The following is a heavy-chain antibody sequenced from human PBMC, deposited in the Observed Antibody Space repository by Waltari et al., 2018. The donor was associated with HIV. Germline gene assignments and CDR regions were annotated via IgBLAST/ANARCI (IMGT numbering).Heavy chain of an antibody. D-gene: IGHD4-17*01. J-gene: IGHJ4*02. V-gene: IGHV3-21*01. CDR1: GVTFSSYS. Sequence: EVQLVESGGGLVKPGGSLRLSCAASGVTFSSYSMNWVRQAPGKVLEWVASISSSSSYIYYADSVKGRFTISRDNAKNSLYLQMNSLSAEDTAVYYCARDRALSTTAGFDYWGQGTLVTVSS. CDR3: ARDRALSTTAGFDY. CDR2: ISSSSSYI.